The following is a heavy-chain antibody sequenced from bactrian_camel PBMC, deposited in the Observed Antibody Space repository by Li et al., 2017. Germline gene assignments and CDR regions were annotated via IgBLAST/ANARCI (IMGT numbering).Heavy chain of an antibody. V-gene: IGHV3S53*01. CDR2: IDQHGVI. CDR1: STRIFNTNS. Sequence: VQLVESGGDSVQAGGSLRLSCTCSSTRIFNTNSMAWFRQAPGKEWEGVAAIDQHGVIDYSDSVKGRCTISHDNAKKTLYLQMNSLKPEDTAMYYCAADATTRCTYRLRGTDFGYWGQGTQVTVS. CDR3: AADATTRCTYRLRGTDFGY. D-gene: IGHD6*01. J-gene: IGHJ6*01.